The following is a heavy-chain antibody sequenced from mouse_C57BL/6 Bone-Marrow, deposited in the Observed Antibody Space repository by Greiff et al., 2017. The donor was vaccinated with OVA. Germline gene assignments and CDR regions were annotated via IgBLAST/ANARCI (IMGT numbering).Heavy chain of an antibody. CDR1: GYTFTSYW. D-gene: IGHD1-1*01. V-gene: IGHV1-72*01. CDR3: ARGDSNYYGSSYEAY. Sequence: QVQLQQPGAELVKPGASVKLSCKASGYTFTSYWMHWVKQRPGRGLEWIGRIDPNDGGTHYNQKFKGKATLTVDKPSSTAYMQLSSLTSEDSAVYYCARGDSNYYGSSYEAYWGQGTLVTVSA. CDR2: IDPNDGGT. J-gene: IGHJ3*01.